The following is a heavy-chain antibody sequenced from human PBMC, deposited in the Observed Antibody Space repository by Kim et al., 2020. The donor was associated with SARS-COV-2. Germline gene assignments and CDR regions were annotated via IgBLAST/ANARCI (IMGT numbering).Heavy chain of an antibody. CDR3: GRRYDYFDY. Sequence: GGSLRLSCAASGFTFSNYAMSWVRQAPGKGLEWVSVIYSGASSTFYADSVKGRFTVSRDNSKNTLYLQMNSLRAEDTAVYYCGRRYDYFDYWGQGTLVTVSS. V-gene: IGHV3-23*03. CDR2: IYSGASST. J-gene: IGHJ4*02. D-gene: IGHD3-3*01. CDR1: GFTFSNYA.